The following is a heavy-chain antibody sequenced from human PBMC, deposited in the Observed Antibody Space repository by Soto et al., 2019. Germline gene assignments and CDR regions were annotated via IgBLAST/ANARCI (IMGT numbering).Heavy chain of an antibody. CDR1: GGTISRYA. CDR2: IIPIFGTA. D-gene: IGHD3-10*01. J-gene: IGHJ4*02. V-gene: IGHV1-69*13. CDR3: ASSSWFGELLYPFDY. Sequence: SVKVSCKASGGTISRYAISLGRQAPGQGLEWMGGIIPIFGTANYAQKFQGRVTITADESTSTAYMELRSLRSDDTAVYYCASSSWFGELLYPFDYWGQGTLVTVSS.